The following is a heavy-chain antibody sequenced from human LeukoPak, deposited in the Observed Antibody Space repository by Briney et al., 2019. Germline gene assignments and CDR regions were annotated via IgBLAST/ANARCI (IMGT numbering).Heavy chain of an antibody. CDR1: GYTFTSYA. J-gene: IGHJ5*02. Sequence: ASVEVSCKASGYTFTSYAMHWVRQAPGQRLEWMGWINAGNGNTKYSQKFQGRVTITRDTSASTAYMELSSLGSEDMAVYYCARETTVPNWFDPWGQGTLVTVSS. V-gene: IGHV1-3*01. CDR3: ARETTVPNWFDP. D-gene: IGHD4-17*01. CDR2: INAGNGNT.